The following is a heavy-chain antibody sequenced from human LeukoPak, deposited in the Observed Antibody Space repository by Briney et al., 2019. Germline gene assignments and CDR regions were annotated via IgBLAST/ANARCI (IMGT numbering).Heavy chain of an antibody. CDR3: GYDSSLDAFDI. V-gene: IGHV1-2*02. D-gene: IGHD3-22*01. CDR1: GYTFTGYY. CDR2: INPNSGGT. Sequence: ASVKVSRKASGYTFTGYYMHWVRQAPGQGLEWMGWINPNSGGTNYAQKFQGRVTMTRDTSISTAYMELSRLRSDDTAVYYCGYDSSLDAFDIWGQGTMVTVSS. J-gene: IGHJ3*02.